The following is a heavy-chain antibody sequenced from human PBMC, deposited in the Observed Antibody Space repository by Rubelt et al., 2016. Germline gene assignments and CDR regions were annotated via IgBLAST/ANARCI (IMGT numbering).Heavy chain of an antibody. CDR2: SYHRGST. Sequence: QVQLQESGPGLVKPSETLSLTCTVPGYSISRGYYWGWIRQPPGKGLEWIGSSYHRGSTYYNPPLKSRVTISVDTSKNQFSLKLSSVTAADTAVYYCARDHSSGWYLEGFFDYWGQGTLVTVSS. J-gene: IGHJ4*02. CDR3: ARDHSSGWYLEGFFDY. V-gene: IGHV4-38-2*02. D-gene: IGHD6-19*01. CDR1: GYSISRGYY.